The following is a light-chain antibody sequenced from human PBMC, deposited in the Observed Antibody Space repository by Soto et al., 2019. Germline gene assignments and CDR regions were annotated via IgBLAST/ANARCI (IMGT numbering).Light chain of an antibody. J-gene: IGKJ1*01. CDR1: QSVSSN. CDR3: QQYNNWPWT. Sequence: EIVLTQSPDTLSLSPGERATLSCRASQSVSSNLAWYQQKPGQAPRLLIYGASTRATGIPARFSGSGSGTEFTLTISSLQSEDFAVYYCQQYNNWPWTFGQGTKVDIK. V-gene: IGKV3-15*01. CDR2: GAS.